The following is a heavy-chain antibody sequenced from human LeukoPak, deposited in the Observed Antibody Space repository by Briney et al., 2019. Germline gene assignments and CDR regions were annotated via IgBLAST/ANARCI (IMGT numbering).Heavy chain of an antibody. V-gene: IGHV5-51*01. D-gene: IGHD1-26*01. Sequence: GESLKISCKGSGYSFNTNWIGWVRQMPGKGLEWMGIIYPSDSDTRYSPSFQGQVTISADKSISTAYLQWSSLKASDTAMYYCARHRPGGGNYDSFHYWGQGTLVTVSS. CDR2: IYPSDSDT. J-gene: IGHJ4*02. CDR1: GYSFNTNW. CDR3: ARHRPGGGNYDSFHY.